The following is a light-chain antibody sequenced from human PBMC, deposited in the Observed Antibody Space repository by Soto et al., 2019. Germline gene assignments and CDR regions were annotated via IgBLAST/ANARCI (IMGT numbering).Light chain of an antibody. CDR2: EVS. Sequence: QSAMTQPPSVSGSPGPSVTMSCSGTSSDVGSYNHVSWYQQAPGTAPKLMIYEVSNRPSGVPDRFSGSKSGNTASLTISGLQPEDEADYYCYSFTTSDTYVFGTGTKVTVL. J-gene: IGLJ1*01. V-gene: IGLV2-18*02. CDR3: YSFTTSDTYV. CDR1: SSDVGSYNH.